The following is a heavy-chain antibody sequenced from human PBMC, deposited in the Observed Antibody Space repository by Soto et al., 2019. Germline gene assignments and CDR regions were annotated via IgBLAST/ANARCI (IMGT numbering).Heavy chain of an antibody. V-gene: IGHV3-21*01. CDR1: GFTFSAYV. CDR3: TRDASRDSSARGWFDP. D-gene: IGHD6-13*01. Sequence: PGGSLRLSCAASGFTFSAYVMSWVRQAPGKGLEWVSTISSNSAYIYYTDALRGRFTISRDNAKNSLHLQMNSLRAEDTAVYYCTRDASRDSSARGWFDPWGPGTLVTVSS. CDR2: ISSNSAYI. J-gene: IGHJ5*02.